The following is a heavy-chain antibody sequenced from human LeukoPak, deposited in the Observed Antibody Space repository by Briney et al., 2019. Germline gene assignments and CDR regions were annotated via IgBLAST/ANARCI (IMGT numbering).Heavy chain of an antibody. CDR1: GFPFSMVW. V-gene: IGHV3-74*01. CDR2: ITSDGSVT. Sequence: GGSLRLSCAASGFPFSMVWMHWVRQAPGKGLMWVARITSDGSVTTYAYSVRGRFSISRDNAKNTLYLQMNSLSAEDTAVYYCTKDSSIAFGSGRVSWFDPWGQGTLVTVSS. D-gene: IGHD3-10*01. J-gene: IGHJ5*02. CDR3: TKDSSIAFGSGRVSWFDP.